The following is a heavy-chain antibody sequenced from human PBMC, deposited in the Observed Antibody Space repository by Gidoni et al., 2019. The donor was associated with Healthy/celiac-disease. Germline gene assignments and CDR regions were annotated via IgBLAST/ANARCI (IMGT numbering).Heavy chain of an antibody. CDR2: IYYSGST. V-gene: IGHV4-31*03. CDR1: GGSISRGGYY. Sequence: QVQLQESGPGLVKPSQTLSLTCTVAGGSISRGGYYGSWIRQHPGKGLEWIGYIYYSGSTYYNPSLKSRVTISVDTSKNQFSLKLSSVTAADTAVYYCARRSQGSMGGGNPWYFDLWGRGTLVTVSS. CDR3: ARRSQGSMGGGNPWYFDL. D-gene: IGHD3-16*01. J-gene: IGHJ2*01.